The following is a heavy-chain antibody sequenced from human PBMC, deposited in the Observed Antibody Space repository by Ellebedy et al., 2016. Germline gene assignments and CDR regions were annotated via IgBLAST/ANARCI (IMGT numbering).Heavy chain of an antibody. D-gene: IGHD2-15*01. CDR2: ISGDGGST. Sequence: GESLKISCAASGFTFSSYAMSWVRQAPGKGLEWVSAISGDGGSTYYADSVKGRFTISRDNSKNTLYLQMNSLRAEDTAVYYCARGVGSGWFDPWGQGTLVTVSS. CDR1: GFTFSSYA. V-gene: IGHV3-23*01. J-gene: IGHJ5*02. CDR3: ARGVGSGWFDP.